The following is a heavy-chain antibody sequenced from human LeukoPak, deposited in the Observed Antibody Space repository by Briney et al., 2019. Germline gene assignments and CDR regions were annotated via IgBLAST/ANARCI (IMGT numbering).Heavy chain of an antibody. CDR3: ARDNGMATIKGDAFDI. D-gene: IGHD5-24*01. J-gene: IGHJ3*02. Sequence: SQTLSLTCTVSGGSISSGGYYWSWIRQPPGKGLEWIGYIYHSGRNYYNPSLKSRVTISVDRSKNQFSLKLSSVTAADTAVYYCARDNGMATIKGDAFDIWGQGTMVTVSS. V-gene: IGHV4-30-2*01. CDR2: IYHSGRN. CDR1: GGSISSGGYY.